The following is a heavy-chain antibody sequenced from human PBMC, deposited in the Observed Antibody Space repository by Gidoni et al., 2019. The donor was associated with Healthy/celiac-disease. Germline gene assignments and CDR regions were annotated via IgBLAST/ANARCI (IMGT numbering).Heavy chain of an antibody. D-gene: IGHD3-10*01. Sequence: EVQLLESGGGLVQPGGSLRLSCAASGFTFTSYAMSWVRQAPGKGLEWVSAISGSGGSAYYADSVKGRFTISRDNSKNTLYLQMNILRAEDTAVYYCAKDQGYYGSGSYCFDYWGQGTLVTVSS. V-gene: IGHV3-23*01. CDR3: AKDQGYYGSGSYCFDY. CDR1: GFTFTSYA. CDR2: ISGSGGSA. J-gene: IGHJ4*02.